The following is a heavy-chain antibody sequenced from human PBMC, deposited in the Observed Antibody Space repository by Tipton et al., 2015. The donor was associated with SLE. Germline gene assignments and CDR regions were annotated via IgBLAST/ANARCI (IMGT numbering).Heavy chain of an antibody. J-gene: IGHJ4*02. CDR2: IYISGST. V-gene: IGHV4-4*07. Sequence: LRLSCTVSGGSISSYYWSWIRQPAGKGLEWIGRIYISGSTNYNPSLKSRVTMSIDTSKNQFSLKLSSVTAADTALYYCARDSPMVQGVADYWGQGTVVTVSS. CDR3: ARDSPMVQGVADY. D-gene: IGHD3-10*01. CDR1: GGSISSYY.